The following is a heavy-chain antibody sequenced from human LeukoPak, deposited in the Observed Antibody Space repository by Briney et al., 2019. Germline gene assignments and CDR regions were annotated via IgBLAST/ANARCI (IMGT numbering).Heavy chain of an antibody. Sequence: SETLSLTCTVSGGSISSGDYYWSWIRQPPGKGLEWIGYIYYSGSTNYNPSLKSRVTISVDTSKNQFSLKLSSVTAADTAVYYCARRYSSGWPFDYWGQGTLVTVSS. J-gene: IGHJ4*02. V-gene: IGHV4-30-4*01. CDR1: GGSISSGDYY. CDR2: IYYSGST. D-gene: IGHD6-19*01. CDR3: ARRYSSGWPFDY.